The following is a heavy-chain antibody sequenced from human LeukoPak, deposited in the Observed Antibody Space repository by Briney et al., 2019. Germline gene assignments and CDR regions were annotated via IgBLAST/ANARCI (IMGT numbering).Heavy chain of an antibody. Sequence: KPGGSLRLSCAASGFTFSSYSMNWVRQAPGKGLEWVSSISSSSSYIYYADSVKGRFTISRDNAKNSLYLQMNSLRAEDTALYYCAREPSWLVPCDYWGQGTLVTVSS. V-gene: IGHV3-21*04. CDR1: GFTFSSYS. D-gene: IGHD6-19*01. J-gene: IGHJ4*02. CDR2: ISSSSSYI. CDR3: AREPSWLVPCDY.